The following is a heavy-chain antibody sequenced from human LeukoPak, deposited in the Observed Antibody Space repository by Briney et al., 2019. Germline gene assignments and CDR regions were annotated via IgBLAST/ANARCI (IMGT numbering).Heavy chain of an antibody. CDR3: ARRKEGGYCSGGSCYPFAFDI. V-gene: IGHV4-4*02. CDR1: GGSISSSNW. CDR2: IYHSGST. Sequence: SGTLSLTCAVSGGSISSSNWWSWVRQPPGKGLEWIGEIYHSGSTNYNPSLKSRVTISVDKSKNQFSLKLSSVTAADTAVHYCARRKEGGYCSGGSCYPFAFDIWGQGTMVTVSS. D-gene: IGHD2-15*01. J-gene: IGHJ3*02.